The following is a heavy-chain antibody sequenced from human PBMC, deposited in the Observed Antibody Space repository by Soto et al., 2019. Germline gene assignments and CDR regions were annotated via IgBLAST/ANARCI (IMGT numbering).Heavy chain of an antibody. CDR3: ARDRCSGGSCHIL. V-gene: IGHV3-66*01. CDR2: IYSGGST. D-gene: IGHD2-15*01. J-gene: IGHJ4*02. Sequence: GGSLRLSCAASGFTVSSNYMSWVRQAPGKGLEWVSVIYSGGSTYYADSVKGRFTISRDNSKNTLYLQMNSLRAEDTAVYYCARDRCSGGSCHILWGQGTLVTVSS. CDR1: GFTVSSNY.